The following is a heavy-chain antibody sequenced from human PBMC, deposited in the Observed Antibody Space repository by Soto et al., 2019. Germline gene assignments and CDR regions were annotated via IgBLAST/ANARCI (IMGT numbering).Heavy chain of an antibody. CDR3: SKVLGGEAVEY. D-gene: IGHD7-27*01. V-gene: IGHV3-23*01. CDR1: GFTFSSYA. CDR2: ISGGGGST. J-gene: IGHJ4*02. Sequence: GSLRLSCAASGFTFSSYAMSWVRQAPGKGLEWVSAISGGGGSTYYADSVKGRFTISRDNSKNTLYLQMNSLRAEDTAVYYCSKVLGGEAVEYWGQGTLVTVSS.